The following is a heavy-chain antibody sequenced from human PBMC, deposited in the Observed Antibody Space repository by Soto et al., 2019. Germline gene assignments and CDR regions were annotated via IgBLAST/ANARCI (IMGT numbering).Heavy chain of an antibody. J-gene: IGHJ5*02. CDR3: ARDVSRCWSIYDWFDP. CDR1: GYTFTSCG. Sequence: ASVKVSCKASGYTFTSCGISWVRQAPGQGREGMGWISAYNGSTNNAQNPHRRVTMTTYASTSTAYMALRRLRSAATAVYFCARDVSRCWSIYDWFDPWGQGTLVTVSS. D-gene: IGHD2-2*01. V-gene: IGHV1-18*04. CDR2: ISAYNGST.